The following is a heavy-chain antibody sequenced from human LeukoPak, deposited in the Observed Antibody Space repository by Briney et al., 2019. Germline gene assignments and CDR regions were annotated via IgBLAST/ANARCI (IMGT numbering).Heavy chain of an antibody. Sequence: SETLSLTCTVSGGSISSYYWSWIRQPPGKGLEWIGYIYYSGSTNYNPSLKSRVTISVDTSKNQFSLKLSSVTAADTAVYYCARVPPLQQLGTYYHYYYGMDVWGQGTTVTVSS. V-gene: IGHV4-59*01. D-gene: IGHD6-6*01. CDR3: ARVPPLQQLGTYYHYYYGMDV. J-gene: IGHJ6*02. CDR1: GGSISSYY. CDR2: IYYSGST.